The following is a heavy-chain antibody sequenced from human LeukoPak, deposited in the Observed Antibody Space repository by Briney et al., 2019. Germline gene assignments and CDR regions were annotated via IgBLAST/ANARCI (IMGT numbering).Heavy chain of an antibody. CDR3: ARQYCSGGSCPDYFDY. Sequence: GGSLRLSCAASGFTFSSNYMSWVRQAPGKGLEWVSVIYSGGSTYYADSVKGRFTISRDNSKNTLYLQMNSLRAEDTAVYYCARQYCSGGSCPDYFDYWGQGTLVTVSS. J-gene: IGHJ4*02. D-gene: IGHD2-15*01. V-gene: IGHV3-66*02. CDR2: IYSGGST. CDR1: GFTFSSNY.